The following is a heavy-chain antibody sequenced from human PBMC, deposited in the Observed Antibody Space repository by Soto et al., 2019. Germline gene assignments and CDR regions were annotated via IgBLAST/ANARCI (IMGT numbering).Heavy chain of an antibody. J-gene: IGHJ4*02. Sequence: GGSLRLSCAASGFTFSSYAMHWVRQAPGKGLEWVAVISYDGSNKYYADSVKGRFTISRDNSKNTLYLQMNSLRAEDTAVYYCARDDRASSGPADYWGQGTLVTVSS. V-gene: IGHV3-30-3*01. CDR3: ARDDRASSGPADY. D-gene: IGHD3-22*01. CDR1: GFTFSSYA. CDR2: ISYDGSNK.